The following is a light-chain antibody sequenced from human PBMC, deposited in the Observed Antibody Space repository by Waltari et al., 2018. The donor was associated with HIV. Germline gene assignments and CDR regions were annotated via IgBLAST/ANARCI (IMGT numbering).Light chain of an antibody. CDR2: KDN. V-gene: IGLV3-25*03. CDR1: ALPNKY. Sequence: SYELTQPPSASVSPGQTARISCAGDALPNKYAYGYQQKPGQAPVLVIYKDNERPSGIPERFSGSSSGTTVTLTISGVQTEDEADYYCQSADSSGTYPDVFGTGTKVTVL. J-gene: IGLJ1*01. CDR3: QSADSSGTYPDV.